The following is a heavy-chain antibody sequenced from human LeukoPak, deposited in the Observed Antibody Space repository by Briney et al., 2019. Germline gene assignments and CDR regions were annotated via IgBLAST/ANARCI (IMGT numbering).Heavy chain of an antibody. CDR3: ARGRGWIYDS. CDR2: MKVDGSDI. V-gene: IGHV3-7*04. Sequence: GGSLRLSCAASGFTFTNDFMTWVRHPPGKGLEWVANMKVDGSDIHYVDSVKGRFTISSDNARNSPYLQMNTLRVEDTAVYYCARGRGWIYDSWGRGTLVAASS. J-gene: IGHJ4*02. CDR1: GFTFTNDF. D-gene: IGHD6-19*01.